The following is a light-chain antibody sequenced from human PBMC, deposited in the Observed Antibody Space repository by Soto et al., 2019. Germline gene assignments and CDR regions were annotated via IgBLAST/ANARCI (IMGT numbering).Light chain of an antibody. CDR2: AAS. J-gene: IGKJ2*01. CDR3: HQRYITLVP. CDR1: QSISSY. Sequence: HSPAAVSAKVRDRVTINCRASQSISSYLNWYQQKPGEAPKLLIYAASNLQSGVPSRFSGGGSGTDFTLTITGLQAEDSATYYCHQRYITLVPFG. V-gene: IGKV1-39*01.